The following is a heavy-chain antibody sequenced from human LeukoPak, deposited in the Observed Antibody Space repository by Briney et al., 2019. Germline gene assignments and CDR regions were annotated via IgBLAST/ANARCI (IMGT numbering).Heavy chain of an antibody. D-gene: IGHD3-10*01. J-gene: IGHJ3*02. CDR3: ARAVRMVRIGAFDI. CDR2: IYYSGST. V-gene: IGHV4-59*01. Sequence: SETLSLTCTVSGGSISSYYWSWIRQPPGKGLEWIGYIYYSGSTNYNPSLKSRVTISVDTSKNQFSLKLSSVTAADTAVYYCARAVRMVRIGAFDIWGQGTMVTVSS. CDR1: GGSISSYY.